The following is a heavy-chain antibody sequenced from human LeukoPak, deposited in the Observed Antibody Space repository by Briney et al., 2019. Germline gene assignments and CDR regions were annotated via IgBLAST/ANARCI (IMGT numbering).Heavy chain of an antibody. CDR3: ARELVGATLAEYFQH. D-gene: IGHD1-26*01. Sequence: SVKVSCKASGGTFSSYAISWVRQAPGQGLERMGGIIPIFGTANYAQKFQGRVTITADESTSTAYMELSSLRSGDTAVYYCARELVGATLAEYFQHWGQGTLVTVSS. V-gene: IGHV1-69*13. CDR1: GGTFSSYA. J-gene: IGHJ1*01. CDR2: IIPIFGTA.